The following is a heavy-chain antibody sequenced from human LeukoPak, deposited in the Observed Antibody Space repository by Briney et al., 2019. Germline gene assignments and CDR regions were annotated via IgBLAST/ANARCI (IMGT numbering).Heavy chain of an antibody. Sequence: SEALSLTCTVSGGPIISYYWSWIRQHPGKGLEWIGYIYYSGSSYYNPSLRSRVTISVDTSKNHFSLKLSSVTAADTAVYYCARNRDGYNSFDYWGQGTLVTVSS. D-gene: IGHD5-24*01. CDR3: ARNRDGYNSFDY. J-gene: IGHJ4*02. V-gene: IGHV4-59*06. CDR2: IYYSGSS. CDR1: GGPIISYY.